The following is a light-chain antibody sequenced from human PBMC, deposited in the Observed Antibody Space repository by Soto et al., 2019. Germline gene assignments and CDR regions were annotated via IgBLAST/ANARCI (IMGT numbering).Light chain of an antibody. CDR2: GAS. J-gene: IGKJ1*01. CDR1: QSVSTD. CDR3: QQYGSSGT. V-gene: IGKV3-20*01. Sequence: TQSPAPLSVSPGARTTLSCRASQSVSTDLAWYQQKPGQAPRLLIYGASTRATGIPDRFSGSGSGTDFTLTISRLEPEDFAVYYCQQYGSSGTFGQGTKVDNK.